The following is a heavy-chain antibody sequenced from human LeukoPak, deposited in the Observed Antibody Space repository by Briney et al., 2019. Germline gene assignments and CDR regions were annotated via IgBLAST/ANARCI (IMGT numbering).Heavy chain of an antibody. CDR1: GGTFTRDA. Sequence: ASVKVSCKLFGGTFTRDAISWVRQVPGEGLEWMGRILPLLSTKNYARKFQGRVTLTADKSTGTAYMELSSLRSEDTAIYFCARGLDWNDLHLGVWGKGTTVIVSS. V-gene: IGHV1-69*04. J-gene: IGHJ6*04. CDR3: ARGLDWNDLHLGV. CDR2: ILPLLSTK. D-gene: IGHD1-1*01.